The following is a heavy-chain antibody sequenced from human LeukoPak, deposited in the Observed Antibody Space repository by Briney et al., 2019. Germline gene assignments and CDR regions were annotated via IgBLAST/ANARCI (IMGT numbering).Heavy chain of an antibody. CDR2: IGGGGEYT. J-gene: IGHJ4*02. CDR1: GFTFSSYA. CDR3: AKVLSGSQDY. V-gene: IGHV3-23*01. D-gene: IGHD1-26*01. Sequence: GGSLRLSCAASGFTFSSYAMHWVRQAPGKGLEWVSTIGGGGEYTYYADSVKGRFIISRDNSKNTFYLQMNSLRAEDTAVYYCAKVLSGSQDYWGQGTLVTVCS.